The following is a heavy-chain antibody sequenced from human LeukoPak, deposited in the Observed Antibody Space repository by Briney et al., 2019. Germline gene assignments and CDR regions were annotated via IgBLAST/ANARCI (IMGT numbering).Heavy chain of an antibody. Sequence: GGSLRLSCAASGFAFDDYAMHWVRQAPGKGLEWVAGISWNSGSIGYAGSVEGRFTISRDSAKNSLYLQMNSLRAEDMALYYCAKDLGFYYFYYYMDVWGKGTTVTVSS. CDR3: AKDLGFYYFYYYMDV. D-gene: IGHD3-16*01. V-gene: IGHV3-9*03. CDR1: GFAFDDYA. J-gene: IGHJ6*03. CDR2: ISWNSGSI.